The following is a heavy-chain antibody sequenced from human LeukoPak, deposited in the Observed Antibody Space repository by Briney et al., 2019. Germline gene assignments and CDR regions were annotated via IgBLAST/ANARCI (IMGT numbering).Heavy chain of an antibody. Sequence: SETLSLTCTVSGGSISSYYWSWIRQPPGKGLEWIGYIYYSGSTNYNPSLKSRVTISVDTSKNQFSLKLSSVTAADTAVYYCARDLRSSDYYYGSDNWFDPWGQGTLVTVSS. CDR2: IYYSGST. CDR3: ARDLRSSDYYYGSDNWFDP. J-gene: IGHJ5*02. V-gene: IGHV4-59*01. D-gene: IGHD3-10*01. CDR1: GGSISSYY.